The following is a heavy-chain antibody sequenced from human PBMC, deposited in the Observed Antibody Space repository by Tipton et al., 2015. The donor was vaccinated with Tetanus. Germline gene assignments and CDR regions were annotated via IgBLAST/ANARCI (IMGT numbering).Heavy chain of an antibody. CDR1: AYAFTSYD. CDR2: INTYNGDT. J-gene: IGHJ6*02. V-gene: IGHV1-2*02. D-gene: IGHD1-7*01. Sequence: QLVQSGAEVKKPGASVKISCKAFAYAFTSYDLNWVRQATGQGLEWMGWINTYNGDTKFTETFQARVTLTRDTPINVTYMELSRLRSDDAAVYYCARGAVITGTTFSSYYGLDVWGQGTTVTVSS. CDR3: ARGAVITGTTFSSYYGLDV.